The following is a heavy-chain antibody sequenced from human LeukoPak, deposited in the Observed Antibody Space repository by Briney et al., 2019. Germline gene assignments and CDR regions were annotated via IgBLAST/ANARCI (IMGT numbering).Heavy chain of an antibody. D-gene: IGHD1-26*01. CDR3: AKDRISSESGSSYDY. Sequence: GGSLRLSHAYSGFTLRVFSISCVRQAPGKGLEWVSAISGSGGSTYYADSVKGRFTISIDNSKNTLYLQMNRLRAPDTALYYCAKDRISSESGSSYDYWGQGTLVTVSS. V-gene: IGHV3-23*01. CDR1: GFTLRVFS. J-gene: IGHJ4*02. CDR2: ISGSGGST.